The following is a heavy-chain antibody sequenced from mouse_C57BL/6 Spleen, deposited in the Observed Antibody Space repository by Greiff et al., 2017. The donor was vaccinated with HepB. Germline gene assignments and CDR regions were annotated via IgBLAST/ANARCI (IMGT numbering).Heavy chain of an antibody. V-gene: IGHV10-1*01. J-gene: IGHJ4*01. CDR2: IRSKSNNYAT. D-gene: IGHD2-4*01. CDR3: VRHGADYDGSFDAMDY. CDR1: GFSFNTYA. Sequence: GGGLVQPKGSLKLSCAASGFSFNTYAMNWVRQAPGTGLEWVARIRSKSNNYATYYADSVKDRFTISRDDSESMLYLQMNNLKTEDTAMYYCVRHGADYDGSFDAMDYWGQGTSVTVSS.